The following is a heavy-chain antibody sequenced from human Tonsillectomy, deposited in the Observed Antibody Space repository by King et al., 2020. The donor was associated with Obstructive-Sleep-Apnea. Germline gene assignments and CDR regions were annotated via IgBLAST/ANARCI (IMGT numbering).Heavy chain of an antibody. V-gene: IGHV3-11*01. Sequence: VQLVESGGGLVKPGGSLRLSCAASGFTFSDYYMSWIRQAPGKGLEWGSYISSSGSTIYYADSVKGRFTISRDNAKNSLYLQMNSLRAEDTAVYYCARYCSSTSCYGFRIAAAGTPPSGYWGQGTLDTVSS. D-gene: IGHD2-2*01. CDR3: ARYCSSTSCYGFRIAAAGTPPSGY. J-gene: IGHJ4*02. CDR1: GFTFSDYY. CDR2: ISSSGSTI.